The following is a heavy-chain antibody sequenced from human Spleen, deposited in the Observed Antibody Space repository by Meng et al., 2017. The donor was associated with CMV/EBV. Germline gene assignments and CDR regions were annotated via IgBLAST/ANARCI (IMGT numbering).Heavy chain of an antibody. J-gene: IGHJ6*02. CDR2: IYYSGSS. CDR1: GGSISSYY. CDR3: ARSAGSTDWLYYYYGLDV. D-gene: IGHD2-15*01. V-gene: IGHV4-59*01. Sequence: GSLRLSCAVSGGSISSYYWSWIRQPPGKGLEWIGYIYYSGSSNYNPSLKSRVTISVDTSKNQFSLKLSSVTAADTAVYYCARSAGSTDWLYYYYGLDVWGQGTTVTVSS.